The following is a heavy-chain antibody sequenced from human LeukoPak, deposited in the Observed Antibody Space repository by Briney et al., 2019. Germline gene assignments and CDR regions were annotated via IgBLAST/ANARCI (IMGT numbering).Heavy chain of an antibody. CDR2: IYWNDDK. D-gene: IGHD5-24*01. CDR1: GFSLSTRGVG. Sequence: SGLMLVNPTQTLTLTCTFSGFSLSTRGVGVGWIRQPPGKALEWLALIYWNDDKRYSPSLKRRLTITKDTSKHQVALTMTNMDPVDTATYYCEHSRGGLQRWRYYFAYWGQGTLVTVSS. CDR3: EHSRGGLQRWRYYFAY. J-gene: IGHJ4*02. V-gene: IGHV2-5*01.